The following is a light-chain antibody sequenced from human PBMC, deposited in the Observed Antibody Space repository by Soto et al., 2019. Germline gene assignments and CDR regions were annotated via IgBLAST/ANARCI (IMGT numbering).Light chain of an antibody. CDR3: AGWDDSLNGYV. V-gene: IGLV1-44*01. Sequence: QSVLTQPPSASGTPGQRITISCSGSNSNIGSNTVNWYQQLPGTAPKLLIYSNNQRPSGVPDRFSGSKSGTSASLAISGLQSEDEADYYCAGWDDSLNGYVFGSGTKLTVL. J-gene: IGLJ1*01. CDR2: SNN. CDR1: NSNIGSNT.